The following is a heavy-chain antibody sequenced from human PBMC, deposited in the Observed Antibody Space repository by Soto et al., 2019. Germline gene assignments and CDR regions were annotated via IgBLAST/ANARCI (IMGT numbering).Heavy chain of an antibody. D-gene: IGHD7-27*01. CDR2: ISAYNGNT. V-gene: IGHV1-18*01. CDR3: AREGLGIYYYNGMDV. Sequence: QVQLVQSGTEVKKPGASVKVSCKASGYSFSNYGFSWVRQAPGQGLERMGWISAYNGNTNYAQKLQGRVTMSTDTSTSTAYMELRSLRSDDTAVYYCAREGLGIYYYNGMDVWGQGTTVSVSS. CDR1: GYSFSNYG. J-gene: IGHJ6*02.